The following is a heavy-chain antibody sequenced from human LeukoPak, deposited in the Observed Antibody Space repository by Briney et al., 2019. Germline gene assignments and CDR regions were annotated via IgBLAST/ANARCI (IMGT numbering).Heavy chain of an antibody. D-gene: IGHD3-16*02. V-gene: IGHV3-74*01. Sequence: GGSLRLSCAASGFTFDTYWMHWVRHAPGKGLVWVSRINSDGSTTTYADSVKGRFTISRDNAKNTLYLQMDSLRVEDTAVYYCARGRSGAFDIWGQGTMVTVSS. CDR3: ARGRSGAFDI. J-gene: IGHJ3*02. CDR2: INSDGSTT. CDR1: GFTFDTYW.